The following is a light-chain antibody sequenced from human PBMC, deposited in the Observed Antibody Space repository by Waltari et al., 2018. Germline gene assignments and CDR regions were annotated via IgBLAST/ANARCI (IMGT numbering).Light chain of an antibody. CDR3: MQSLQVPLT. Sequence: DIVMTQSPPSLPVTPGEPASISCRSSQDLLHSNGFNYLDWYLQKPGQSPQLLISLGSNRGSGVSDRCSGSGSCTGFTLKISRVEAEDVGLYYCMQSLQVPLTFGGGTRVEI. V-gene: IGKV2-28*01. CDR2: LGS. CDR1: QDLLHSNGFNY. J-gene: IGKJ4*01.